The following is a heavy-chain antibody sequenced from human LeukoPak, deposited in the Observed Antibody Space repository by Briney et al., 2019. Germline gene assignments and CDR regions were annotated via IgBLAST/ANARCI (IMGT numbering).Heavy chain of an antibody. CDR1: GYTFTSYA. D-gene: IGHD3-3*01. Sequence: ASVKVSCKASGYTFTSYAMHWVRQAPGQRLEWMGWINAGNGNTKYSQKCQGRVTITADESTSTAYMELSSLRSEDTAVYYCARWYDFWSGNWFDPWGQGTLVTVSS. CDR2: INAGNGNT. V-gene: IGHV1-3*01. CDR3: ARWYDFWSGNWFDP. J-gene: IGHJ5*02.